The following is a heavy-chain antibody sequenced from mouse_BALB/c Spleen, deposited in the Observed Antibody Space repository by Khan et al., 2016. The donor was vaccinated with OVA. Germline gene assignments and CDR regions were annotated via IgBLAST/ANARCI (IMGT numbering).Heavy chain of an antibody. V-gene: IGHV1S22*01. D-gene: IGHD1-1*02. CDR2: IYPGSGST. CDR3: TRRRGSYGDY. J-gene: IGHJ4*01. Sequence: LQQSGSELVRPGASVKLSCKASGYTFTSYWMHWVKQRPGQGLEWIGNIYPGSGSTNYDEKFKSKATLTVDTSSSTAYMQLSSLTSEDSAVYYGTRRRGSYGDYWGQGTSVTVSS. CDR1: GYTFTSYW.